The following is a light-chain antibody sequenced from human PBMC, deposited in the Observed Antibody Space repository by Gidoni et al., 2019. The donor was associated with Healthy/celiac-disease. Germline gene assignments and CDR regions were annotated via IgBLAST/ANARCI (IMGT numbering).Light chain of an antibody. V-gene: IGKV1-27*01. CDR1: QGISNY. J-gene: IGKJ2*01. Sequence: DIQMTQSPSSLSASVGDRVTITCRASQGISNYLAWYQQKPGKVPKLLIDAASTLQSGVPSRYSDSGSGTDLTHTISSLQPGGVATYYCQKYNNAPPYTFGQGTKLEIK. CDR3: QKYNNAPPYT. CDR2: AAS.